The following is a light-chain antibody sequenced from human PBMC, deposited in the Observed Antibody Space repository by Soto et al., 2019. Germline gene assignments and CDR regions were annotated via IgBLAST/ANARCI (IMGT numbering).Light chain of an antibody. V-gene: IGKV1-39*01. Sequence: DIQLTQSPSSLSASVGDRVTITCRASQSISSYLNWYQQKPGKAPKLMIYAASSLHSGVPSRFSGSGSGTDFTLTISSLQPEDFSSYYCQQSYSTPPTFGHRTKVEIK. CDR2: AAS. J-gene: IGKJ1*01. CDR3: QQSYSTPPT. CDR1: QSISSY.